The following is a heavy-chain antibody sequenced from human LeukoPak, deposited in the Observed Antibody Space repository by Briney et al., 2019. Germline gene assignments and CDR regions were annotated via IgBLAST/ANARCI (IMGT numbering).Heavy chain of an antibody. CDR2: FDPEDGET. CDR1: GYTLTELS. CDR3: ATGAGYDPAFDI. Sequence: GASVKVSCKVSGYTLTELSMHWVRQAPGKELEWMGGFDPEDGETIYAQKFQGRVTMTEDTSTDTAYMELSSLRSEDTAVYYCATGAGYDPAFDIWGQGTMVTVSS. D-gene: IGHD5-12*01. J-gene: IGHJ3*02. V-gene: IGHV1-24*01.